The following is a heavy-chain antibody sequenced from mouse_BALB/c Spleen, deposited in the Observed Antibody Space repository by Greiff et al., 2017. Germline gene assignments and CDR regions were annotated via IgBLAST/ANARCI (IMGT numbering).Heavy chain of an antibody. Sequence: VQLQQSGTVLARPGASVKMSCKASGYTFTSYWMHWVKQRPGQGLEWIGAIYPGNSDTSYNQKFKGKAKLTAVTSTSTAYMELSSLTNEDSAVYYCTRPYYGSYFDYWGQGTTLTVSS. CDR1: GYTFTSYW. CDR3: TRPYYGSYFDY. V-gene: IGHV1-5*01. CDR2: IYPGNSDT. J-gene: IGHJ2*01. D-gene: IGHD1-1*01.